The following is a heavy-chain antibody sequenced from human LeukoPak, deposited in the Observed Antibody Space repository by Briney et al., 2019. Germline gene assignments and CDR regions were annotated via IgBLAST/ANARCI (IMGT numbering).Heavy chain of an antibody. V-gene: IGHV3-30*03. J-gene: IGHJ6*03. CDR3: ARSWGVWGVIFSPPARNMDV. D-gene: IGHD3-10*01. CDR2: ISYDGSNK. Sequence: SLRLSCAASGFTFSSYGMHWVRQAPGKGLEWVAVISYDGSNKYYADSVKGRFTTSRDNSKNTLYLQMNSLSTDDTAVYYCARSWGVWGVIFSPPARNMDVWGKGTAVIVSS. CDR1: GFTFSSYG.